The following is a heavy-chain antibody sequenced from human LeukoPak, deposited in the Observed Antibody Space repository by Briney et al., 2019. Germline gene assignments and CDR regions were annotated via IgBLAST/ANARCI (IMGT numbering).Heavy chain of an antibody. D-gene: IGHD6-19*01. CDR3: ARGSGWYSSGRLGY. J-gene: IGHJ4*02. CDR2: INHSGST. V-gene: IGHV4-34*01. CDR1: GGSFSGYY. Sequence: SETLSLTCAVYGGSFSGYYWSWIRQPPGKGLEWIGEINHSGSTNYNPSLKSRVTISVDTSKNQFSLKLSSVTAADTAVYYCARGSGWYSSGRLGYWGQGTLVTVSS.